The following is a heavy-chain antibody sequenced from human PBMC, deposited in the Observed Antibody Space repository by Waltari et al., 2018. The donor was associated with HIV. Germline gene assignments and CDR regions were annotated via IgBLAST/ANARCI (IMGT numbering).Heavy chain of an antibody. Sequence: QVQLVQSGPELMKPGASVKVSCKTSCYTFSSYVISSVRQAPGQGLEWLGWITDYNGNTKYAQTFQGRVTLSTDTATSTAYMELRSLRSDDTALYFCTRGGDYDSSAYYWGYWGQGTLVTVSS. CDR2: ITDYNGNT. CDR1: CYTFSSYV. J-gene: IGHJ4*02. V-gene: IGHV1-18*01. CDR3: TRGGDYDSSAYYWGY. D-gene: IGHD3-22*01.